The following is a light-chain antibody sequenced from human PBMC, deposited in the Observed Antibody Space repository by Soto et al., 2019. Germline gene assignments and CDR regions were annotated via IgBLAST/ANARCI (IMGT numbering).Light chain of an antibody. J-gene: IGLJ2*01. CDR2: EVS. Sequence: QSVLTQPPSASGSPGQSVTISCTGTSSDVGGYNYVSWYQQHPGKAPKLMIYEVSKRPSGVPDRFSGSKPGNTASLTVSGLHPEDDAAYYCSSYAGSNNFVVFGGGTQLAV. CDR1: SSDVGGYNY. V-gene: IGLV2-8*01. CDR3: SSYAGSNNFVV.